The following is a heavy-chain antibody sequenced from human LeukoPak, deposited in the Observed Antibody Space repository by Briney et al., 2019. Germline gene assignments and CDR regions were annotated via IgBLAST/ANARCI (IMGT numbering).Heavy chain of an antibody. J-gene: IGHJ6*04. CDR3: AKGGVWFPGGDGMDV. Sequence: SGGSLRLSCAASGFTFSSYAMSGVRQAPGKGLEWVSAISGSGGSTYYADSVKGRFTISRDNSKNTLYLQMNSLRAEDTAVYYCAKGGVWFPGGDGMDVWGKGTTVTVSS. V-gene: IGHV3-23*01. CDR1: GFTFSSYA. CDR2: ISGSGGST. D-gene: IGHD3-10*01.